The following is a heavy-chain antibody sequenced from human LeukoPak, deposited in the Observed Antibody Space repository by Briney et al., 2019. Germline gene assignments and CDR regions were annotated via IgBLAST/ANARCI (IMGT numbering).Heavy chain of an antibody. D-gene: IGHD1-26*01. CDR2: INPNSGGT. Sequence: ASVKVSCKASGYTFTGYYMHWVRQAPGQGLEWMGWINPNSGGTNYAQKLQGRVTMTTDTSTSTAYMELRSLRSDDTAVYYCARGIVGATPYDYWGQGTLVTVSS. V-gene: IGHV1-2*02. CDR1: GYTFTGYY. CDR3: ARGIVGATPYDY. J-gene: IGHJ4*02.